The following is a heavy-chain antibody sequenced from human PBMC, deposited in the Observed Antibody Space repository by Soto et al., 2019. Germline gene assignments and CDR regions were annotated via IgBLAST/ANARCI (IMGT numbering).Heavy chain of an antibody. Sequence: SGPTLVNPTETLTLTCTVSGFSLSNARMGVSWIRQPPGKALEWLAHIFSNDEKSYSTSLKSRLTISKDTSKSQVVLTMTNMDPVDTATYYCAHSGVVVVAATFDYWGQGTLVTVSS. CDR1: GFSLSNARMG. CDR3: AHSGVVVVAATFDY. D-gene: IGHD2-15*01. V-gene: IGHV2-26*01. CDR2: IFSNDEK. J-gene: IGHJ4*02.